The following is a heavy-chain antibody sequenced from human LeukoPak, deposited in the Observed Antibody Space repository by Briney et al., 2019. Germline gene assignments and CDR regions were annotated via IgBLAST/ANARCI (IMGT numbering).Heavy chain of an antibody. CDR2: ISSSGYTT. J-gene: IGHJ3*02. D-gene: IGHD4-17*01. CDR1: GFTFSSYE. CDR3: ATTMVTTLWGVFDI. V-gene: IGHV3-48*03. Sequence: PGGSLRLSCAASGFTFSSYEMNWVRQAPGKGLEWVSYISSSGYTTYYTDSVKGRFTFSRDNAKNSLYLQMNSLRAEDTAVYYCATTMVTTLWGVFDIWGQGTVVSVSS.